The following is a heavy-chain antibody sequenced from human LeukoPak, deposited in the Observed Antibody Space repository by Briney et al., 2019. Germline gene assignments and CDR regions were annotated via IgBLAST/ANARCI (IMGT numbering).Heavy chain of an antibody. CDR2: ISPYNGNT. J-gene: IGHJ4*02. CDR3: ASSYDSSGYYYDSNFDY. Sequence: ASVKVSCKASGYNFISSGVTWVRQAPGQGLEWMGWISPYNGNTNFAQKLQGRVTMTTDTPTSTAYMELRSLTSDDTAVYYCASSYDSSGYYYDSNFDYWGQGTLVTVSS. D-gene: IGHD3-22*01. V-gene: IGHV1-18*04. CDR1: GYNFISSG.